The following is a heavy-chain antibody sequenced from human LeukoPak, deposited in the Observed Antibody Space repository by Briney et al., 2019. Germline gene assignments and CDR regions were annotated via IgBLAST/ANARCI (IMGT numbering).Heavy chain of an antibody. CDR3: AKEANWNLHYPHFDY. J-gene: IGHJ4*02. D-gene: IGHD1-7*01. CDR2: ISGSGGST. CDR1: GFTFSSYA. Sequence: SGGSLRLSCAASGFTFSSYAMSWVRQAPGKGLEWVSAISGSGGSTYYADSVKGRFTISRDNSKNTLYLQMNRLRDEDTAVYYCAKEANWNLHYPHFDYWGQGTLVTVSS. V-gene: IGHV3-23*01.